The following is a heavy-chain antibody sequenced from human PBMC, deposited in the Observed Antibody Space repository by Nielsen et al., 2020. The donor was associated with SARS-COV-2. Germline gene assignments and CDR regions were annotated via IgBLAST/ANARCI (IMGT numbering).Heavy chain of an antibody. J-gene: IGHJ3*02. CDR1: GFTFSSYS. CDR2: ISSSSSTI. CDR3: AKDLMLGYCSGDSCYPNDAFDI. Sequence: GGSLRLSCAASGFTFSSYSVNWVRQAPGKGLEWVSYISSSSSTIYYADSVKGRFTISRDNAKNSLYLQMNSLRAEDTAVYYCAKDLMLGYCSGDSCYPNDAFDIWGQGTMVTVSS. D-gene: IGHD2-15*01. V-gene: IGHV3-48*04.